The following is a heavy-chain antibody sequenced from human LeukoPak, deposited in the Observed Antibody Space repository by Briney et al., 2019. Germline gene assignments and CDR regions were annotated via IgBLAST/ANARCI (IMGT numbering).Heavy chain of an antibody. CDR3: AKEFYYDSSGFPSLYFDF. V-gene: IGHV3-11*03. D-gene: IGHD3-22*01. CDR1: GFTFSDYY. Sequence: GGSLRLSCAASGFTFSDYYMSWIRQAPGKGLEWVSYISSSSSYTNYADSVKGRFTISRDNAKNSLYLQMNSLRAGDTAVYYCAKEFYYDSSGFPSLYFDFWGQGTLVTVSS. CDR2: ISSSSSYT. J-gene: IGHJ4*02.